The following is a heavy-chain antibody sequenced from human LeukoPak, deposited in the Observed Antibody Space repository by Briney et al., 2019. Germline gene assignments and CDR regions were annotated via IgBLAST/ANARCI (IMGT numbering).Heavy chain of an antibody. CDR2: ISYDGSNK. V-gene: IGHV3-30-3*01. D-gene: IGHD3-22*01. J-gene: IGHJ5*02. Sequence: RPGGSLRLSCAASGFTFSSYAMYWVRQAPGKGLEWVAVISYDGSNKYYADSVKGRFTISRDNSKNTLYPQMNSLRAEDTAVYYCAREQYYYDSSGYLDPWGQGTLVTVSS. CDR1: GFTFSSYA. CDR3: AREQYYYDSSGYLDP.